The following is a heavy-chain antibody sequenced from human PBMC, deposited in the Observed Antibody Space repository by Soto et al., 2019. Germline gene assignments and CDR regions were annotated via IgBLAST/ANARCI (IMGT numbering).Heavy chain of an antibody. CDR1: GFTFRNHG. D-gene: IGHD6-13*01. J-gene: IGHJ5*02. Sequence: VQLVESGGGVVEPGGALRLSCAASGFTFRNHGMHWVRQAPGKGLEWLTVIWYDGSHKYYADSVKGRFTTARDNSENTLSREMNSLRAEDTEVYYCVKSSDGGSRGGGDLWGQGTLVTVSS. CDR2: IWYDGSHK. CDR3: VKSSDGGSRGGGDL. V-gene: IGHV3-33*06.